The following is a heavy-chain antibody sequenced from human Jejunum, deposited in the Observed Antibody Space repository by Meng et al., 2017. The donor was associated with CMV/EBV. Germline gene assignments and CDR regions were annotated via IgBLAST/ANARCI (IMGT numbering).Heavy chain of an antibody. CDR2: ISAGGSVI. CDR1: TLTSFE. J-gene: IGHJ6*02. CDR3: SSCGGDCFYNNYYGMDF. D-gene: IGHD2-21*01. V-gene: IGHV3-48*03. Sequence: TLTSFEMNWVRQVPGRGLEWVSYISAGGSVIHYADSVKGRFTISRDSAKNSLYLQMNNLRAEDAAVYYCSSCGGDCFYNNYYGMDFWGQGTTVTVSS.